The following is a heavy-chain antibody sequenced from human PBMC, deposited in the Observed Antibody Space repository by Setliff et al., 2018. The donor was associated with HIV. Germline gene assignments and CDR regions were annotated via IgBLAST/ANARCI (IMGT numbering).Heavy chain of an antibody. D-gene: IGHD2-21*02. CDR1: GGSFTSRSYY. CDR2: IYHSGST. CDR3: ARQGNIVVVTSFDY. Sequence: SETLSLTCTVSGGSFTSRSYYWGWIRQPPGKGLEWIGSIYHSGSTYYNPSLKSRVTISLDTSKNQFSLKLSSVTAADTAVYYCARQGNIVVVTSFDYWGQGTLVTVSS. V-gene: IGHV4-39*01. J-gene: IGHJ4*02.